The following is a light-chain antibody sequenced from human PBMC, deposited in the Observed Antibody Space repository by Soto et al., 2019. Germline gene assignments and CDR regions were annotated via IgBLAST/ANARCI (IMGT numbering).Light chain of an antibody. CDR1: SSDVGGYNY. J-gene: IGLJ1*01. Sequence: QSVLTQPASVSGSPGQSITISCTGTSSDVGGYNYVSWYQQHPGKAPKLMIYDVSNRPSGVSNRFSGSKSGKTASLTISGLQAEDEADYYCSSYTSSRGVFGTGTKVTVL. V-gene: IGLV2-14*01. CDR2: DVS. CDR3: SSYTSSRGV.